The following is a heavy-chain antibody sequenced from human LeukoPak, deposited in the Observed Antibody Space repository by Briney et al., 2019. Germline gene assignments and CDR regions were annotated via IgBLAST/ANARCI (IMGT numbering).Heavy chain of an antibody. D-gene: IGHD3-22*01. Sequence: GGSLRLSCAAPGFTFDDYAMHWVRQAPGKGLEWVSGISWNSGSIGYADSVKGRFTISRDNAKNSLYLQMNSLRAEGTALYYCAKTQGRYYYDSSGYGFASWFDPWGQGTLVTVSS. CDR2: ISWNSGSI. V-gene: IGHV3-9*01. CDR1: GFTFDDYA. CDR3: AKTQGRYYYDSSGYGFASWFDP. J-gene: IGHJ5*02.